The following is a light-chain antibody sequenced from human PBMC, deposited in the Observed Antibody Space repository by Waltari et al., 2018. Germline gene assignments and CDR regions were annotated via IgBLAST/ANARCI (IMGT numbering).Light chain of an antibody. J-gene: IGKJ3*01. CDR3: QQYDTYPLT. CDR1: QSISSW. V-gene: IGKV1-5*03. CDR2: KAS. Sequence: DIQMTQSPSTLSASVRDRVTITCRASQSISSWLAWYQQKPGEAPKFLIYKASTLESGVPARFSGSGSGTEFTLTISSLQPDDFATYYCQQYDTYPLTFGPGTKVEIK.